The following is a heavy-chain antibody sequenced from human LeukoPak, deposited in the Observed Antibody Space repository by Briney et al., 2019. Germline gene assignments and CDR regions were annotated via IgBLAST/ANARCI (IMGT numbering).Heavy chain of an antibody. J-gene: IGHJ4*02. V-gene: IGHV3-9*01. CDR2: ISWNSGSI. Sequence: GGSLRLSCAASGFTFSSYGMHWVRQAPGKGLEWVSGISWNSGSIGYADSVKGRFTISRGNAKNSLYLQMNSLRAEDTALYYCAKAQGIAAAGTGTNVDYWGQGTLVTVSS. CDR1: GFTFSSYG. CDR3: AKAQGIAAAGTGTNVDY. D-gene: IGHD6-13*01.